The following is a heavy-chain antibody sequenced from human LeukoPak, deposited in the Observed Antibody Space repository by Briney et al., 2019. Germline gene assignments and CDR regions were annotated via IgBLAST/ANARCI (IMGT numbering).Heavy chain of an antibody. CDR1: GGTFSSYA. Sequence: ASVKVSCKASGGTFSSYAISWVRQAPGQGLEWMGGIIPIFGTANYAQKFQGRVTITADESTSTAYMELSSLRSEDTAVYYCARDRYGSGSYYYSQHWGQGTLVTVSS. V-gene: IGHV1-69*13. J-gene: IGHJ1*01. CDR2: IIPIFGTA. CDR3: ARDRYGSGSYYYSQH. D-gene: IGHD3-10*01.